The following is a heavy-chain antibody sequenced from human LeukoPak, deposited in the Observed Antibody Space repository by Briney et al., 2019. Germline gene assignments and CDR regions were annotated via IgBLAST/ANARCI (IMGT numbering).Heavy chain of an antibody. V-gene: IGHV3-23*01. J-gene: IGHJ3*02. CDR1: GFTFSSYA. CDR3: AKDLFREELPNAFDI. D-gene: IGHD1-7*01. Sequence: GGSLRLSCAASGFTFSSYAMSWVRQAPGKGLEWVSAISGSGGSTYYADSVKCRFTISRDNSKNTLYLQMNSLRAEDTAVYYCAKDLFREELPNAFDIWGQGTMVTVSS. CDR2: ISGSGGST.